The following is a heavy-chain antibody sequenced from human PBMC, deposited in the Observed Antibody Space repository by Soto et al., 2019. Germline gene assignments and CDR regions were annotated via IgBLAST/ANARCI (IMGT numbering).Heavy chain of an antibody. CDR2: IWYDGSNK. Sequence: QVQLVESGGGVVQPGRSLRLSCAASGFTFSSYGMHWVRQAPGKGLEWVAVIWYDGSNKYYADSVKGRFTISRDNSKNTLYLQMNSLRAEDTAVYYCPRDEGCSGGSCCRYYYYGMDVWGQGTTVTVSS. CDR3: PRDEGCSGGSCCRYYYYGMDV. V-gene: IGHV3-33*01. CDR1: GFTFSSYG. J-gene: IGHJ6*02. D-gene: IGHD2-15*01.